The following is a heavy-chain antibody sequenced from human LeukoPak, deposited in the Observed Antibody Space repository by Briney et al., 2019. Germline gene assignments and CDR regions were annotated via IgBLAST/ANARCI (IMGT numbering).Heavy chain of an antibody. CDR3: ARVRCSGGSCYLGY. CDR1: GFTFSSYS. J-gene: IGHJ4*02. V-gene: IGHV3-48*04. D-gene: IGHD2-15*01. Sequence: TGGSLRLSCAASGFTFSSYSMNWVRQAPGKGLEWVSYISSSSSTIYYADSVKGRFTISRDNAKNSLYLQMNSLRAEDTAVYYCARVRCSGGSCYLGYWGQGTLVTVSS. CDR2: ISSSSSTI.